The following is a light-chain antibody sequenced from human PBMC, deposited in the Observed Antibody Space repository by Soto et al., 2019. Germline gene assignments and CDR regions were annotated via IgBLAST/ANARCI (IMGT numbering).Light chain of an antibody. CDR2: GAS. CDR1: QSVSNKY. J-gene: IGKJ1*01. V-gene: IGKV3-20*01. CDR3: QQYGSSGT. Sequence: EILLTQSPGTLSRSPGERATLSWRASQSVSNKYLAWYKQKPGQAPRLLIYGASNRATGIPNRFSGSGSGTEFTLTISRMEPEDFAVYYCQQYGSSGTFGHGTKVDIK.